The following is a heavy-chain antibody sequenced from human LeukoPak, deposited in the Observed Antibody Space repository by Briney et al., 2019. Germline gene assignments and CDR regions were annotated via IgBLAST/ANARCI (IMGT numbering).Heavy chain of an antibody. CDR2: ISGSGGTT. CDR1: GFTFSSYA. CDR3: AKDRPLYIIPSIAASPDY. D-gene: IGHD6-25*01. Sequence: GGSLRLSCAASGFTFSSYAMTWVRQAPGKGLEWVSVISGSGGTTYYADSVKGRFTISRDNSKNTLYLQMNSLRAEDTAVYYCAKDRPLYIIPSIAASPDYWGQGTLVTVSS. J-gene: IGHJ4*02. V-gene: IGHV3-23*01.